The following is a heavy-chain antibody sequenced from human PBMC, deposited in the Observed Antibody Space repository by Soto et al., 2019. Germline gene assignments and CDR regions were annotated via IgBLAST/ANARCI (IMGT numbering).Heavy chain of an antibody. CDR1: GYIFTNYG. D-gene: IGHD6-13*01. CDR3: ARDSRFAIAAPGTGDAFDL. V-gene: IGHV1-18*01. Sequence: QVQLEQSGAEVKKPGASVKVSCKASGYIFTNYGINWVRQAPGQGLEWMGWISGYNGKTYYAQKLQGRVTMTTDTTTSTAYLDLRSLRSDDTAMYYCARDSRFAIAAPGTGDAFDLWGQGTLVTVSS. J-gene: IGHJ3*01. CDR2: ISGYNGKT.